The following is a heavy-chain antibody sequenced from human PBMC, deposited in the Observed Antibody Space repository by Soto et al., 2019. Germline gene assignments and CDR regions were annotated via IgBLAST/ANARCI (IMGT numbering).Heavy chain of an antibody. CDR2: ISYDGSNK. CDR1: GFTFSSYA. V-gene: IGHV3-30-3*01. Sequence: QVQLVESGGGVVQPGRSLRLSCAASGFTFSSYAMHWVRQAPGKGLEWVAVISYDGSNKSYADSVKRRFTISRDNSKNTLYLQMNSLRAEDTAVYYCARDPDPGLRWDSFDIWGQGTMVTVSS. J-gene: IGHJ3*02. CDR3: ARDPDPGLRWDSFDI. D-gene: IGHD2-15*01.